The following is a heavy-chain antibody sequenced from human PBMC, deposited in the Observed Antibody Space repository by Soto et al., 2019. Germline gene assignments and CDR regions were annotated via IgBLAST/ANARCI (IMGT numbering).Heavy chain of an antibody. CDR2: LYDLDGS. V-gene: IGHV3-53*01. CDR1: GFTISGKKY. J-gene: IGHJ4*02. D-gene: IGHD3-10*01. Sequence: DVQLVESGGGLIQPGASLRLSCAAFGFTISGKKYVAWVRQAPGKGLEWVSALYDLDGSFYAASVKGRFTTSSDSSKNTLYLQMISLRGEDTAVYYCAKDRGGFTNGWEFFDKWGQGALVTVSS. CDR3: AKDRGGFTNGWEFFDK.